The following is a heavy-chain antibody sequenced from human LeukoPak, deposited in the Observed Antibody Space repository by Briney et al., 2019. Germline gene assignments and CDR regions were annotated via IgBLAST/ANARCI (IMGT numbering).Heavy chain of an antibody. Sequence: PGGSLRLSCAASGFTFSSYAMHWVRQAPGKGLEWVAVISYDGSNKYYADSVKGRFTISRDNSKNTLYLQMNSLRAEDTAVYYCAKGGHCSSTSCYSYYYMDVWGKGTTVTVSS. CDR1: GFTFSSYA. V-gene: IGHV3-30-3*01. CDR3: AKGGHCSSTSCYSYYYMDV. D-gene: IGHD2-2*01. CDR2: ISYDGSNK. J-gene: IGHJ6*03.